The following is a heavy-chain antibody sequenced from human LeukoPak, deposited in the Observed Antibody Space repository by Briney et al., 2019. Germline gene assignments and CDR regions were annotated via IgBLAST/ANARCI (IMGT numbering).Heavy chain of an antibody. J-gene: IGHJ4*02. CDR1: GYTFTSYD. Sequence: WASVKVSCKASGYTFTSYDINWVRQAPGQGLEWMGWINPNSGGTNYAQKFQGRVTMTRDTSISTAYMELSRLRSDDTAVYYCARDSNYYYDSSGYYGAFDYWGQGTLVTVSS. D-gene: IGHD3-22*01. V-gene: IGHV1-2*02. CDR2: INPNSGGT. CDR3: ARDSNYYYDSSGYYGAFDY.